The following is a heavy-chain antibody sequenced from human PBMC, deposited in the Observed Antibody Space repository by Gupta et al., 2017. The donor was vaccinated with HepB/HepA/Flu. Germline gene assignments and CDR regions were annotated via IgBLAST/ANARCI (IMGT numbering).Heavy chain of an antibody. CDR2: SSADGYRT. D-gene: IGHD2-21*01. CDR1: GFPFSYFI. Sequence: EVQLLESGGGLVQPGGSLRLSCSASGFPFSYFILNWVRQTPGTGLEWVSASSADGYRTYYADSVKGRFTISRDNSKNTMDLQMNSLRGEDTAVYYCARKSCSGGDCYLDWGQGTLVTVSS. V-gene: IGHV3-23*01. J-gene: IGHJ4*02. CDR3: ARKSCSGGDCYLD.